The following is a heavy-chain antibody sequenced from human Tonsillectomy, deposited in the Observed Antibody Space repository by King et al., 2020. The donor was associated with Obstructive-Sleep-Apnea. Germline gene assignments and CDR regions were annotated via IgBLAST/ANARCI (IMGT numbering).Heavy chain of an antibody. J-gene: IGHJ4*02. CDR1: GFTFSNVW. CDR3: VKEWFGEFH. Sequence: VQLVESGGGLVKPGGSLGLSCTASGFTFSNVWMSWVRQAPGKGLEWIGHTKTRSTGGTTFYAVPVKGRFSISRDDSKNTLYLQMSSLKTEDTAMYYCVKEWFGEFHWGQGTLVTVSS. CDR2: TKTRSTGGTT. V-gene: IGHV3-15*01. D-gene: IGHD3-10*01.